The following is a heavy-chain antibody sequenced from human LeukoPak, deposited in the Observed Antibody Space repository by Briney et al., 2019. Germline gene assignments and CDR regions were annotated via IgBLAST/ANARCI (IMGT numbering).Heavy chain of an antibody. CDR2: IYYSGST. V-gene: IGHV4-59*08. Sequence: SETLSLTCTVSGGSISSYYWSWIRQPPGKGLEWIGYIYYSGSTNYNPSLKSRVTISVDTSKNQFSLKLSSVTAADTAVYYCARHEGSSGWPDYFDYWGQGTLVTVSS. J-gene: IGHJ4*02. CDR3: ARHEGSSGWPDYFDY. CDR1: GGSISSYY. D-gene: IGHD6-19*01.